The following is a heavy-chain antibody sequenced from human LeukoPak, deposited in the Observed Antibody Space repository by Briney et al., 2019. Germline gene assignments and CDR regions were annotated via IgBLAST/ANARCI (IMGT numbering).Heavy chain of an antibody. D-gene: IGHD3-10*01. Sequence: GGSLRLSCAAPGFTFDDYAMHWVRQAPGKGLEWVSGISWNSGSIGYADSVKGRFTISRDNAKNSLYLQMNSLRAEDTALYYCAKDVYGSGSPTYYYGMDVWGQGTTVTVSS. J-gene: IGHJ6*02. CDR3: AKDVYGSGSPTYYYGMDV. CDR1: GFTFDDYA. V-gene: IGHV3-9*01. CDR2: ISWNSGSI.